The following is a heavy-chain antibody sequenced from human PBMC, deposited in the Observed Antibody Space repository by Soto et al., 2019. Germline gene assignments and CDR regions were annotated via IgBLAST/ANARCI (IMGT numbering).Heavy chain of an antibody. CDR2: INHSGST. J-gene: IGHJ6*02. CDR3: ARGLSLHKYYYYYGMDV. CDR1: GGSFSGYY. V-gene: IGHV4-34*01. Sequence: ETLSLTCAVYGGSFSGYYWSWIRQPPGKGLEWIGEINHSGSTNYNPSLKSRVTISVDTSKNQFSLKLSSVTAADTAVYYCARGLSLHKYYYYYGMDVWGQGTTVTVSS.